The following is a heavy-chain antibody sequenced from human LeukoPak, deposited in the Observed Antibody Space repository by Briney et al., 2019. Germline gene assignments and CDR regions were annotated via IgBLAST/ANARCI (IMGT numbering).Heavy chain of an antibody. CDR2: ISGSGGST. Sequence: PGGSLRLSCAASGFTFSSYAMSWVRQAPGKGLEWVSAISGSGGSTYYADSVKGRFTISRDNSKNTLYLQMNSLRAGDTAVYYCAREQSYSEEIVVVNPPFDYWGQGTLVTVSS. V-gene: IGHV3-23*01. D-gene: IGHD2-21*01. CDR1: GFTFSSYA. J-gene: IGHJ4*02. CDR3: AREQSYSEEIVVVNPPFDY.